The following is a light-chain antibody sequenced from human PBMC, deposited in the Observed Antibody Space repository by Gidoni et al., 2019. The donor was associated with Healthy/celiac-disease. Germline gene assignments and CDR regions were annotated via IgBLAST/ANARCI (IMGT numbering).Light chain of an antibody. V-gene: IGKV1-5*01. CDR2: DAS. CDR3: QQYNSYSAYT. CDR1: QSSSSW. Sequence: DIQMTQSPSTLSASVGDRVTITCRASQSSSSWLAWYQQKPGKAPKLLIYDASSLEFTLTISSLQPDDFATYYCQQYNSYSAYTFGQGTKLEIK. J-gene: IGKJ2*01.